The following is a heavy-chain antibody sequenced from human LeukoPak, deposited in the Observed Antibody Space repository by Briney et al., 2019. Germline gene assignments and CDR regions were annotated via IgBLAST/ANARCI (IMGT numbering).Heavy chain of an antibody. CDR1: GGSISSYY. J-gene: IGHJ4*02. CDR2: IYYSGST. CDR3: ARKSGRLGFDY. D-gene: IGHD3-3*01. V-gene: IGHV4-59*01. Sequence: KPSETLSLTCTVSGGSISSYYWSWIRQPPGKGLEWIGYIYYSGSTNYNPSLKSRVTISVDTSKNQFSLKLSSVIGADTAMYYCARKSGRLGFDYRGQGTLVTVSS.